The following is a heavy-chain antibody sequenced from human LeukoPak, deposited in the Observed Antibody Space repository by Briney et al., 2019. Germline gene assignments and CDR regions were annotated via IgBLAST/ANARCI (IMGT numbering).Heavy chain of an antibody. V-gene: IGHV4-59*01. CDR2: IYYSGST. CDR3: ARDGITMVRGSWDV. D-gene: IGHD3-10*01. Sequence: SETLSLTCTVSGGSIGSYYWSWLRQPPGKGLEWIGYIYYSGSTNYNPSLKSRVTISVDTSKNQFSLKLCSVTAADTAVYYCARDGITMVRGSWDVWGQGTTVTVSS. J-gene: IGHJ6*02. CDR1: GGSIGSYY.